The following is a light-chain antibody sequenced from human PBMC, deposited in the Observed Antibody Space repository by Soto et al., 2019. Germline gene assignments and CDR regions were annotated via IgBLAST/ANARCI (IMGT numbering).Light chain of an antibody. CDR1: QSVSSY. J-gene: IGKJ4*01. CDR3: QQRSNWPFLT. Sequence: EIVLTQSPATLSLSPGERATLSCRASQSVSSYLAWSQQKPGQAPSLLIYDASNRATGLPARFSGSGSGTDFTLTISSLEPEDFAVYYCQQRSNWPFLTFGGGTKVEIK. CDR2: DAS. V-gene: IGKV3-11*01.